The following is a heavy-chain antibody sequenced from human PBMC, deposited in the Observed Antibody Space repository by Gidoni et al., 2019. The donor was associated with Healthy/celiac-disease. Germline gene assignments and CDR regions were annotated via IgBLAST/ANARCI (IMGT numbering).Heavy chain of an antibody. CDR3: VISHGEWELLQPFDP. CDR2: ISSNGGST. V-gene: IGHV3-64D*06. J-gene: IGHJ5*02. CDR1: GFTFSSYA. Sequence: EVQLVESGGGLVQPGGSLRLSCSASGFTFSSYAMHWVRHAPGKGLEYVSAISSNGGSTYYADSVKGRFTISRDNSKNTLYLQMSSLRAEDTAVYYCVISHGEWELLQPFDPWGQGTLVTVSS. D-gene: IGHD1-26*01.